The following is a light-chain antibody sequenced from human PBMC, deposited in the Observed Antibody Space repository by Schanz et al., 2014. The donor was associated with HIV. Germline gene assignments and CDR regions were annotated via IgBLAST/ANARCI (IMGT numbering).Light chain of an antibody. CDR2: DVS. CDR3: QSYDSSLSVVV. J-gene: IGLJ2*01. Sequence: HSVLTQPASVSGSPGQSITISCTGTSNDVGGYNFVSWYQQHPGKAPKLIIYDVSNRPSGVSNRFSGSKSGITASLTISGLQADDEADYYCQSYDSSLSVVVFGGGTKLTVL. CDR1: SNDVGGYNF. V-gene: IGLV2-14*03.